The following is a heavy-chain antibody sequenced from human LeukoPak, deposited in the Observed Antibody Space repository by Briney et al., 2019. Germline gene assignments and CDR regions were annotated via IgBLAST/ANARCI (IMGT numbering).Heavy chain of an antibody. J-gene: IGHJ3*02. CDR1: GFTFSSYG. Sequence: GGSLRLSCAASGFTFSSYGMHWVRQAPGKGLEWVAFIRYDGSNKYYADSVKGRFTISRDNSKNTLYLRMNSLRAEDTAVYYCAKDDYGGNSFQGDAFDIWGQGTMVTVSS. D-gene: IGHD4-23*01. CDR2: IRYDGSNK. CDR3: AKDDYGGNSFQGDAFDI. V-gene: IGHV3-30*02.